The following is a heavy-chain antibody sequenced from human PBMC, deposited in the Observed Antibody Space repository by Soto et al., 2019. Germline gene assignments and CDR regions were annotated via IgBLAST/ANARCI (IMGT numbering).Heavy chain of an antibody. Sequence: SHTLSLTCAISGDSVSSNSAAWNWIRQSPSRGLEWLGRTYYRSKWYYDYAVFVESRISINPDTSKNQFSLQLNSVTPEDTALYYCARVYCSGGSCHHWYFDLWGRGTLVTVSS. J-gene: IGHJ2*01. V-gene: IGHV6-1*01. CDR1: GDSVSSNSAA. D-gene: IGHD2-15*01. CDR2: TYYRSKWYY. CDR3: ARVYCSGGSCHHWYFDL.